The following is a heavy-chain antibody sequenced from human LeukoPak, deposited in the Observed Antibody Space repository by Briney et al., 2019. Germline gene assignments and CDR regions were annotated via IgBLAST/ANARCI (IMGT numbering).Heavy chain of an antibody. V-gene: IGHV4-34*01. D-gene: IGHD5-12*01. CDR1: GESFVGYY. J-gene: IGHJ1*01. CDR2: IDYTGST. Sequence: SETLSLTCAVYGESFVGYYWAWIRQPPGKGLEWIGEIDYTGSTNYNPSLKSRIKMSVDTSKNQFSVNLNSAAAADTAFYYCARRRIPATITGSKLSSRFDTWGQGTLVTVSS. CDR3: ARRRIPATITGSKLSSRFDT.